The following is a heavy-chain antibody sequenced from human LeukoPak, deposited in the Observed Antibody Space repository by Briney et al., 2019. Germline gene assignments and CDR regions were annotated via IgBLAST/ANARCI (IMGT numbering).Heavy chain of an antibody. J-gene: IGHJ4*02. CDR1: GFTFSSYA. V-gene: IGHV3-23*01. CDR2: ISGSGGST. Sequence: GGSLRLSCAASGFTFSSYAMSWVRQAPGKGLEWVSAISGSGGSTYYADSVKGRFTISRDNSKNTPYLQMNSLRAEDTAVYCCAKSPNYGSGSNYFDYWGQGTLVTVSS. D-gene: IGHD3-10*01. CDR3: AKSPNYGSGSNYFDY.